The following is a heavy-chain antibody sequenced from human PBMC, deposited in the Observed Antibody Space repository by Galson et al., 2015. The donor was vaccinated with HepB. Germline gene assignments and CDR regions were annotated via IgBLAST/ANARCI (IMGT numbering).Heavy chain of an antibody. J-gene: IGHJ4*02. CDR3: ARDRGHSSGFRYFDY. CDR1: GFTSSYYW. D-gene: IGHD3-22*01. CDR2: IKQDGSEK. Sequence: SLRLSCAASGFTSSYYWMSWVRQAPGKGLEWVANIKQDGSEKYYVDSVKGRFTISRDNAKNSLYVQMNSLRAEDTAVYYCARDRGHSSGFRYFDYWGQGTLVTVSS. V-gene: IGHV3-7*01.